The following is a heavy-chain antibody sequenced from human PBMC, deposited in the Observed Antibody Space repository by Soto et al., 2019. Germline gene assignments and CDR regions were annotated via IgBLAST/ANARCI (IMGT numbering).Heavy chain of an antibody. D-gene: IGHD5-12*01. CDR3: ARGRWLRSAFDD. V-gene: IGHV4-34*01. CDR2: INHSGST. Sequence: SETLSLTCAVYGGSFSGYYWSWIRQPPGKGLEWIGEINHSGSTNYNPSLKSRVTISVDASKNQFSLKLSSVTAADTAVYYCARGRWLRSAFDDWGPGTRVTVAS. J-gene: IGHJ4*02. CDR1: GGSFSGYY.